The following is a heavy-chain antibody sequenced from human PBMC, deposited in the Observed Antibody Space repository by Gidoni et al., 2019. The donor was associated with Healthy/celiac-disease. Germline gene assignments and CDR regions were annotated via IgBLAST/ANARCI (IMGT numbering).Heavy chain of an antibody. V-gene: IGHV3-23*01. CDR1: GFTFSSYA. CDR3: AKDHQGIVAAPFDY. Sequence: EVQLLESGGGLVQPGGSLRLSCAASGFTFSSYAMSWVRQAPGKGREWVSSISGSGGSTYYADSVKGRFTISRDNSKNTLYLQMNSLRAEDTAVYYCAKDHQGIVAAPFDYWGQGTLVTVSS. CDR2: ISGSGGST. D-gene: IGHD3-22*01. J-gene: IGHJ4*02.